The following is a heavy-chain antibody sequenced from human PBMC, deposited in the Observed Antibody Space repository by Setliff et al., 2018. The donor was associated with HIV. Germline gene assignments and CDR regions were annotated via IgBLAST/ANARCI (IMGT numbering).Heavy chain of an antibody. D-gene: IGHD3-10*01. CDR2: IDHSGST. J-gene: IGHJ4*02. V-gene: IGHV4-38-2*01. Sequence: PSETLSLTCAVSGYSISSGYYWGWIRQPPGKGLEWIGSIDHSGSTYYNPSLKSRVTISVDTSKNQFSLKLSSVTAADTAVYYCARGVRIRVVTATYFDYWGQGTLVTVSS. CDR3: ARGVRIRVVTATYFDY. CDR1: GYSISSGYY.